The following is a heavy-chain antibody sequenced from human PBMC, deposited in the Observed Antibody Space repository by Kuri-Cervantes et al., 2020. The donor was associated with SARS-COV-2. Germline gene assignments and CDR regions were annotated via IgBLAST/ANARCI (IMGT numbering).Heavy chain of an antibody. Sequence: ETLSLTCAVSEFTFSRYSMNWVRQATGKGLEWVSAIGTAGDTYYPVSVKGRFTISRENAKNSLYLQMNSLRAGDTAVYYCARDGQYYYDRSGYYSDWYFDLWGRGTLVTVSS. D-gene: IGHD3-22*01. J-gene: IGHJ2*01. CDR2: IGTAGDT. CDR3: ARDGQYYYDRSGYYSDWYFDL. CDR1: EFTFSRYS. V-gene: IGHV3-13*04.